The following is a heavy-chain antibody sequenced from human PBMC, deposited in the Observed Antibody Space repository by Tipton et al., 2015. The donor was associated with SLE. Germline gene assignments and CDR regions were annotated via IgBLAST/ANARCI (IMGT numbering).Heavy chain of an antibody. CDR2: INPSGGWT. CDR3: ARAHGDAGIGY. Sequence: QSGAEVKKPGASVKVSCKASGYTFRDFYMYWVRQAPGQGLEWMGIINPSGGWTRYAQEFQGRVTMTRDTSTSTHYMELSSLTFEDTAVYYCARAHGDAGIGYWGQGTLVTVSS. D-gene: IGHD4-17*01. J-gene: IGHJ4*02. V-gene: IGHV1-46*01. CDR1: GYTFRDFY.